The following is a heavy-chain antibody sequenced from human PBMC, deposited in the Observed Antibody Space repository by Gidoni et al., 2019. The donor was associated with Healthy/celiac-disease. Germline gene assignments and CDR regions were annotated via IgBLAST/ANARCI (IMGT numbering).Heavy chain of an antibody. CDR3: ARSTRLVGTTHLNYDY. CDR2: INHSGST. D-gene: IGHD1-7*01. CDR1: GGSFSGYY. V-gene: IGHV4-34*01. Sequence: QVQLQQWGAGLVKPSETLSLTCAVYGGSFSGYYWSWIRQPPGKGLEGIGEINHSGSTHYNPSLKSRVTISVDTSKNQFSLKLSSVTAADTTVYYCARSTRLVGTTHLNYDYWGQGTLVTVSS. J-gene: IGHJ4*02.